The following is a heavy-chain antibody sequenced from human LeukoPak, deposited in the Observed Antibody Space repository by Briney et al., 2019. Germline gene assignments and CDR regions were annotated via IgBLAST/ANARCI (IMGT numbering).Heavy chain of an antibody. V-gene: IGHV4-39*07. Sequence: SETLSLTCTVSGGSISSSSYYWGWIRHPPGKGLEWIGSIYYTGSTYYNPSLKSRVTISVDTSKNQFSLKLSSVTAADTAVYYCARGGDRDYYFDYWGQGTLVTVSS. CDR1: GGSISSSSYY. CDR3: ARGGDRDYYFDY. CDR2: IYYTGST. J-gene: IGHJ4*02. D-gene: IGHD3-10*01.